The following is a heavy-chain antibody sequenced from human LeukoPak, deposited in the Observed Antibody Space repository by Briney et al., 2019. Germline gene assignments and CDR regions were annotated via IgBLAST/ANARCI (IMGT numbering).Heavy chain of an antibody. D-gene: IGHD6-19*01. CDR3: TREAVAGTPGYFDY. CDR1: GFTFGDYA. CDR2: IRSKAYGGTT. V-gene: IGHV3-49*04. Sequence: GGSLRLSCTASGFTFGDYAMSWARQAPGKGLEWVGFIRSKAYGGTTEYAASVKGRFTISRDDSKSIAYLQMNSLKTEDTAVYYCTREAVAGTPGYFDYWGQGTLVTVSS. J-gene: IGHJ4*02.